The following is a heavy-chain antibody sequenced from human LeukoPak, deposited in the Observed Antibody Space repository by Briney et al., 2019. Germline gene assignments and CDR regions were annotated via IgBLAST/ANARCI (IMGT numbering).Heavy chain of an antibody. V-gene: IGHV3-43*01. CDR2: ISWDGGST. CDR1: GFTFDDYT. J-gene: IGHJ4*02. Sequence: GGSLRLSCAASGFTFDDYTMHWVRQAPGKGLEWVSLISWDGGSTYYADSVKGRFTISRDNSKNSLDLQMNSLRTEDTALYYCAKDLGDGYNPDYWGQGTLVTVSS. D-gene: IGHD5-24*01. CDR3: AKDLGDGYNPDY.